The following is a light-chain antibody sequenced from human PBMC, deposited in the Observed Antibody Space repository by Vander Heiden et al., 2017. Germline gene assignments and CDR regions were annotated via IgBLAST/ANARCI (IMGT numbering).Light chain of an antibody. CDR3: QQEDNLPFT. V-gene: IGKV1-33*01. CDR2: DAS. CDR1: QDIYNY. J-gene: IGKJ3*01. Sequence: DIQMPQSPSSLSASVGDRVTITCQASQDIYNYLNWYQQKPGKAPKLLIYDASNLETGVPSRFSGSGSGTDFTFTISSLQPEDIATYYCQQEDNLPFTFGHGTKVDIK.